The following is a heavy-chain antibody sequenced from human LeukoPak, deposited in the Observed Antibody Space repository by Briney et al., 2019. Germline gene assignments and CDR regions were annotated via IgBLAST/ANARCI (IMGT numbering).Heavy chain of an antibody. D-gene: IGHD3-10*01. CDR2: IDSSSSYI. V-gene: IGHV3-21*01. CDR3: ASSPGGPSEDYYYYMDI. Sequence: GGSLRLSCAASGFTFSTYSLTWVRQAPGKGLEWVSSIDSSSSYIHYADSVKGRFTISRDNAKNSMYLEMNSLRAEDTAVYYCASSPGGPSEDYYYYMDIWGKGTTVTVSS. J-gene: IGHJ6*03. CDR1: GFTFSTYS.